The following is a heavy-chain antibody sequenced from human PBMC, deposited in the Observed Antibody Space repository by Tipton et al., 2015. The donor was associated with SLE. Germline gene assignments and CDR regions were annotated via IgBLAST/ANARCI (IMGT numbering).Heavy chain of an antibody. J-gene: IGHJ4*02. CDR1: GYTFTSYG. V-gene: IGHV1-8*02. CDR3: ARAKWEPDY. CDR2: MNPTHSNT. D-gene: IGHD1-26*01. Sequence: QSGAEVKKPGASVKVSCKASGYTFTSYGINWVRQATGQGLEWMGWMNPTHSNTGYEQKFQGRVTMTMDTSISTAYMELSDLTSEDTAVYYCARAKWEPDYWGQGTLVTVSS.